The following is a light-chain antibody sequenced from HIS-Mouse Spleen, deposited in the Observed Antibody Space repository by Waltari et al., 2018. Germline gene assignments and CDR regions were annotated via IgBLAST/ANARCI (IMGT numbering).Light chain of an antibody. CDR1: SRNIGSNY. CDR3: AAWDDSLSGPV. J-gene: IGLJ2*01. V-gene: IGLV1-47*01. Sequence: QSVLTQPPSASGTPGQRVTISCSGRSRNIGSNYVYCYQQLPGTAPKLLIYRNNQRPSGVPDRFSGSKSGTSASLAISGLRSEDEADYYCAAWDDSLSGPVFGGGTKLTVL. CDR2: RNN.